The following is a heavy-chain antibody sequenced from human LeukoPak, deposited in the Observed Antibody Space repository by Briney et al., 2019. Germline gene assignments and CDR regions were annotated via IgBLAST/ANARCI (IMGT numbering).Heavy chain of an antibody. V-gene: IGHV3-23*01. Sequence: PGGSLRLSCAASGFTFDTYGMSWVRQAPGKGLERVSSLSSNSANTYYADSVKGRFTISRDNSKNTLYLQMNSLRAEDTAVYYCAKDGTGCGGDCYSDYWGQGTLVTVSS. CDR1: GFTFDTYG. D-gene: IGHD2-21*02. CDR3: AKDGTGCGGDCYSDY. CDR2: LSSNSANT. J-gene: IGHJ4*02.